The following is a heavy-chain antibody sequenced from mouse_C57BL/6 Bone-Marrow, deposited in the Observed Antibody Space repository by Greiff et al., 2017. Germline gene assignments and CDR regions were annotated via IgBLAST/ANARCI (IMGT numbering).Heavy chain of an antibody. J-gene: IGHJ2*01. CDR2: IYPRSGNT. CDR3: ARWGYCGSSYYFDY. Sequence: QVQLQQSGAELARPGASVKLSCKASGYTFTSYGISWVKQRTGQGLEWIGEIYPRSGNTYYNEKFKGKATLTADKSSSTAYMELRSLTSEDSAVYVYARWGYCGSSYYFDYWGQGTTLTVSS. V-gene: IGHV1-81*01. D-gene: IGHD1-1*01. CDR1: GYTFTSYG.